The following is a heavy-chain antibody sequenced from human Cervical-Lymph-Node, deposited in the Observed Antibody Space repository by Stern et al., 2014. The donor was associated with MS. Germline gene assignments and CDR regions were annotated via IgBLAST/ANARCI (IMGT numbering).Heavy chain of an antibody. D-gene: IGHD5-12*01. Sequence: QLVQSGAEVKKPGASVKVSCKVSGYTLTELSMHWVRQAPGKGLEWMGGFDPEDGETIYAQKFQGRVTMTEDTSTDTAYMELSSLRSEDTAVYYCATIPKDQESGYDYFGYYFDYWGQGTLVTVSS. CDR3: ATIPKDQESGYDYFGYYFDY. CDR1: GYTLTELS. J-gene: IGHJ4*02. CDR2: FDPEDGET. V-gene: IGHV1-24*01.